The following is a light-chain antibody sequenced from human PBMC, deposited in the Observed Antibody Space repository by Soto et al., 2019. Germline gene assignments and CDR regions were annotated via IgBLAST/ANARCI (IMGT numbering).Light chain of an antibody. CDR1: QSVSSN. V-gene: IGKV3-15*01. CDR2: GAS. Sequence: ETVMTQSPDTLSVSPGERATLSCRASQSVSSNLAWYQQKPGQAPRLLIYGASTRATGFPARFSGSGSGTEFTLTISSLQSEDFAVYYCHHYNSWPYTFGQGTKVEIK. J-gene: IGKJ2*01. CDR3: HHYNSWPYT.